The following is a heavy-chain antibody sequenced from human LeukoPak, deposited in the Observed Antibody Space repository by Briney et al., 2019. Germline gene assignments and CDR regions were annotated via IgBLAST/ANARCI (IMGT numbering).Heavy chain of an antibody. D-gene: IGHD6-13*01. J-gene: IGHJ5*02. CDR1: GFTFSSYA. V-gene: IGHV3-23*01. CDR3: AKDRSSSWRTLYNWFDP. Sequence: GGSLRLSCAASGFTFSSYAMSWVRQAPGKGLEWVSAIRGSGGSTYYADSVKGRFTISRDNAKNTLYLQMNSLRAEDTAVYYCAKDRSSSWRTLYNWFDPWGQGTLVTVSS. CDR2: IRGSGGST.